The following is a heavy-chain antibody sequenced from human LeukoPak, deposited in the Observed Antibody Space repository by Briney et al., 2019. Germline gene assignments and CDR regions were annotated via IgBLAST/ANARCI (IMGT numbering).Heavy chain of an antibody. CDR2: ISSSSSTI. CDR3: ARDDSNSYRGGY. J-gene: IGHJ4*02. D-gene: IGHD3-10*01. Sequence: GGSLRLSCAASGFTLSSYSMNWVRQARGKGLEWVSYISSSSSTIYYADSVKGRFTISRDNAKNSLYLQMNSLRAEDTAVYYCARDDSNSYRGGYWGQGTLVTVSS. CDR1: GFTLSSYS. V-gene: IGHV3-48*04.